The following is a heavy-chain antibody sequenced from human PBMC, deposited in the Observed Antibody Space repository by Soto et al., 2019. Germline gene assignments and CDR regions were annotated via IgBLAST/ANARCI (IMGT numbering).Heavy chain of an antibody. CDR2: VYPGDSDT. CDR1: GYSFPTYW. D-gene: IGHD1-1*01. V-gene: IGHV5-51*01. Sequence: GESLKISCRTSGYSFPTYWIAWVRQRPGKGLEWMGAVYPGDSDTKYSPSFQGHVTISADRSIGTAFLQWSSLNASDTAMYYCARGLNWNYFMNWLDTWGQGTLVTVSS. CDR3: ARGLNWNYFMNWLDT. J-gene: IGHJ5*02.